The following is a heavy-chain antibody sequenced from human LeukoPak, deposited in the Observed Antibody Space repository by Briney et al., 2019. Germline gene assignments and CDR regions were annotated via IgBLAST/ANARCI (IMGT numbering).Heavy chain of an antibody. V-gene: IGHV3-23*01. Sequence: GGSLRLSCAASGFTFSNHAMSWVRQAPGKGLEWVSAITGSGGNTYYADSVKGRFTISRDNSKNTLYLQMNSLRDEDTAVYYCAKWGDFDVLTGYYVPDFWGQGTLVTVSS. CDR2: ITGSGGNT. CDR3: AKWGDFDVLTGYYVPDF. D-gene: IGHD3-9*01. CDR1: GFTFSNHA. J-gene: IGHJ4*02.